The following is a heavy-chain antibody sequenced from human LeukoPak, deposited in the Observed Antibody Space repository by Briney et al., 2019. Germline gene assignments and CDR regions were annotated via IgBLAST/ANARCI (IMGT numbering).Heavy chain of an antibody. D-gene: IGHD1-26*01. V-gene: IGHV4-30-2*01. CDR1: GGSISSGGYS. CDR2: IYHSGST. J-gene: IGHJ3*02. Sequence: SQTLSLTCAVSGGSISSGGYSWSWIRQPPGRGLEWIGYIYHSGSTYYNPSLKSRVTISVDRSKNQFSLKLSSVTAADTAVYYCARGVGEWQDAFDIWGQGTMVTVPS. CDR3: ARGVGEWQDAFDI.